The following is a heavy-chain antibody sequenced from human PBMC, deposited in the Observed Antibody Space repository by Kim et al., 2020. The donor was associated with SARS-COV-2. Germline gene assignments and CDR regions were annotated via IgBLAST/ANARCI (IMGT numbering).Heavy chain of an antibody. CDR1: GFTFGDCA. D-gene: IGHD5-18*01. CDR3: TRDGGGGNSYGYFDY. Sequence: GGSLRLSCAASGFTFGDCAMSWVRQAPGKGLEWVGFIRSKAHGETTEYAASVKDRFTISRDDSKSFAYLHMNSLKTEHTAVYYCTRDGGGGNSYGYFDYWGQGTLVTVSS. CDR2: IRSKAHGETT. V-gene: IGHV3-49*04. J-gene: IGHJ4*02.